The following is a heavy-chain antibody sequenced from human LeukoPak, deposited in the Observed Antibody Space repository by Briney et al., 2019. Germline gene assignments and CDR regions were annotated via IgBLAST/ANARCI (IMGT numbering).Heavy chain of an antibody. D-gene: IGHD6-19*01. Sequence: SVKVSCKASGGTFSSYAISWVRQAPGQGLEWMGRIIPIFGTANYAQKFQGRVTITTDESASTAYMELSSLRSEDTAVYYCARDLKGSGWEGAFDPWGQGTLVTVSS. V-gene: IGHV1-69*05. CDR3: ARDLKGSGWEGAFDP. CDR2: IIPIFGTA. J-gene: IGHJ5*02. CDR1: GGTFSSYA.